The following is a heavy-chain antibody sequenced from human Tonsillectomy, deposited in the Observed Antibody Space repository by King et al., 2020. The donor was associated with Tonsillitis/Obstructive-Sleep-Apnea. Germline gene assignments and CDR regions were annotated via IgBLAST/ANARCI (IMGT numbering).Heavy chain of an antibody. D-gene: IGHD3-22*01. CDR2: FIPIFVTA. Sequence: QLVQSGAEVKKPGSSVKVSCKASGGTFSSYAISWVRQAPGQGLEGMGGFIPIFVTANYAQKFQGRGPITADESTSTAYMELSSLRSEDTAVYYCARDPHYYDSSGYHHYFDYWGQGTLVTVSS. CDR3: ARDPHYYDSSGYHHYFDY. J-gene: IGHJ4*02. CDR1: GGTFSSYA. V-gene: IGHV1-69*01.